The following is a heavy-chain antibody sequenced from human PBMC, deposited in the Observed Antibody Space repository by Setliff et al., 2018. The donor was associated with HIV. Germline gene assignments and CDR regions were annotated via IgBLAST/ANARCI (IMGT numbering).Heavy chain of an antibody. D-gene: IGHD6-19*01. CDR2: INPSDGFT. Sequence: GASVKVSCKASGYTFTGYYMHWVRQAPGQGLEWLGVINPSDGFTTRAQKFQGRLTMTRDTSTSTVHMDLSSLRSEDTAIYYCAKDRVSGWNNWFDPWGQGTLVTVSS. V-gene: IGHV1-46*01. CDR3: AKDRVSGWNNWFDP. CDR1: GYTFTGYY. J-gene: IGHJ5*02.